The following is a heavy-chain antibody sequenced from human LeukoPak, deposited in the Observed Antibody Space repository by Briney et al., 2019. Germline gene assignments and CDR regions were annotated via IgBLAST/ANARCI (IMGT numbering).Heavy chain of an antibody. CDR3: AKLAKYFYGAETFYFFEQ. D-gene: IGHD3-10*01. J-gene: IGHJ4*02. V-gene: IGHV3-7*01. CDR2: INQDGTEK. CDR1: GFTFSIYW. Sequence: GGSLRLSCAASGFTFSIYWMSWVRQAPGKGLEWVANINQDGTEKYYVDSVKGRFTTSRDNGKNSLYLQMNSLRVEDTAVYYCAKLAKYFYGAETFYFFEQWGQGTPVTASS.